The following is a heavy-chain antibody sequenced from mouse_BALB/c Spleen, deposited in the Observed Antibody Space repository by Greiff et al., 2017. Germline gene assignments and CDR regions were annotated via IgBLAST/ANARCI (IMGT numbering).Heavy chain of an antibody. Sequence: VQLQQPGAELVKPGASVKLSCKASGYTFTSYWMHWVKQRPGQGLEWIGEINPSNGRTNYNEKFKSKATLTVDKSSSTAYMQLSSLTSEDSAVYYGARGGFAYWGQGTLVTVSA. CDR1: GYTFTSYW. CDR2: INPSNGRT. CDR3: ARGGFAY. V-gene: IGHV1S81*02. J-gene: IGHJ3*01.